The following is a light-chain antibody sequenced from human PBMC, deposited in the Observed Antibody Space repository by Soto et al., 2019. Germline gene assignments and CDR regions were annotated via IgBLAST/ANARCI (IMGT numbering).Light chain of an antibody. J-gene: IGLJ1*01. CDR3: SSYTRSSPYV. Sequence: QSALTQPASVSGSPGQSITISCTGTSSDVGGYNYVYWYQQHPGKAPKLMIYDVSNRPSGVSNRFSGSKSGNTASLTISGLQAEDEADYYCSSYTRSSPYVFGTGTKLTVL. CDR2: DVS. V-gene: IGLV2-14*01. CDR1: SSDVGGYNY.